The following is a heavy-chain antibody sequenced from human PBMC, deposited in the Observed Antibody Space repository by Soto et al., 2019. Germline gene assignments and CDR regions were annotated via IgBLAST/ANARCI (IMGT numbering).Heavy chain of an antibody. CDR1: GYTFTSYG. Sequence: ASVKVSCKASGYTFTSYGISWVRQAPGQGLEWMGWISAYNGNTNYAQKLQGRVTMTTDTSTSTAYMELRSLRSDDTAVYYCASNHNLNYGDYPGYYMDVWGKGTTVTVSS. CDR2: ISAYNGNT. V-gene: IGHV1-18*01. J-gene: IGHJ6*03. D-gene: IGHD4-17*01. CDR3: ASNHNLNYGDYPGYYMDV.